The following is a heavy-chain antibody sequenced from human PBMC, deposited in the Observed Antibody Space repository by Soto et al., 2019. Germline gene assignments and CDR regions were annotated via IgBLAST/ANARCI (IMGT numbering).Heavy chain of an antibody. CDR2: ISYDGSNK. CDR3: ARNTLYSSSWLVFDY. J-gene: IGHJ4*02. Sequence: QVQLVESGGGVVQPGRSLRLSCAASGFTFSSYAMHWVRQAPGKGLEWVAVISYDGSNKYYADSVKGRFTISRDNSKNTLYLQMNSLRAEDTAVYYCARNTLYSSSWLVFDYWGQGTLVTVSS. V-gene: IGHV3-30-3*01. D-gene: IGHD6-13*01. CDR1: GFTFSSYA.